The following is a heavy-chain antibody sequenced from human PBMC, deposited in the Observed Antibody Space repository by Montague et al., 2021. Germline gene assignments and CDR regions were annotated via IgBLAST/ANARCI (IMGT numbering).Heavy chain of an antibody. V-gene: IGHV4-61*01. CDR2: IYYGGST. J-gene: IGHJ4*02. D-gene: IGHD3-16*01. Sequence: SETLSLTCTVSGGSVSSGSYYWSWIRQPPGKGLEWIGYIYYGGSTNYNPSLKSRVTISVDTSKNQFSLRLSSVTAADTAVYYCSGWGLLEKYYCDYWGQGTLVTVSS. CDR3: SGWGLLEKYYCDY. CDR1: GGSVSSGSYY.